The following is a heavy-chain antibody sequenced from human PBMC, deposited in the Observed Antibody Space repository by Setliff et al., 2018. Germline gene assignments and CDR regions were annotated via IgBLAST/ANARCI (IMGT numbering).Heavy chain of an antibody. Sequence: PGGSLRLSCAASGFTFSAHYMDWLRQAPGKGLEWVGRIRNKDNSYTTEYAASVKGRFTISRDDSKNSLYLQMNGLKTEDRAVYYCARDPLNYYDSSGLIYYYYYGMDVWGQGTTVTVSS. V-gene: IGHV3-72*01. CDR1: GFTFSAHY. J-gene: IGHJ6*02. CDR3: ARDPLNYYDSSGLIYYYYYGMDV. CDR2: IRNKDNSYTT. D-gene: IGHD3-22*01.